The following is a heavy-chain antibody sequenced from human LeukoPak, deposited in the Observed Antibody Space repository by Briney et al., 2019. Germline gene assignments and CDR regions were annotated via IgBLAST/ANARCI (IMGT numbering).Heavy chain of an antibody. Sequence: GRSLRLSCAASGFTFSSYAMHWVRQAPGKGLEWVAVISYDGSNKYYADSVKGRFTISRDNSKNTLYQQMNSLRAEDTAVYYCARVSFLEWSHPFDYWGQGTLVTVSS. CDR3: ARVSFLEWSHPFDY. CDR1: GFTFSSYA. D-gene: IGHD3-3*01. V-gene: IGHV3-30-3*01. CDR2: ISYDGSNK. J-gene: IGHJ4*02.